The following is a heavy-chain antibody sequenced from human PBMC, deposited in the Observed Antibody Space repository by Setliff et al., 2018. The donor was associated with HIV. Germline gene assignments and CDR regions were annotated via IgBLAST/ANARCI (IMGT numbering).Heavy chain of an antibody. Sequence: ASVKVSCKASGYTFTTYGISWVRQAPGHGLEWMGWISPNFGHTNYAQNFLGRVTMTIDTSTSRACMELRSLRSDDTAMYFCARLGSGWSDSYYYAMDIWGQGTTVTVSS. J-gene: IGHJ6*02. CDR2: ISPNFGHT. CDR3: ARLGSGWSDSYYYAMDI. D-gene: IGHD6-19*01. V-gene: IGHV1-18*01. CDR1: GYTFTTYG.